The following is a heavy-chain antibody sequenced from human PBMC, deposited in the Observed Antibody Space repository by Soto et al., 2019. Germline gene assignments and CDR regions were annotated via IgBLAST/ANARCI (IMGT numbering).Heavy chain of an antibody. CDR1: GGTFSSYA. J-gene: IGHJ4*02. CDR3: ASVGYCSGDSCPH. CDR2: IIPIFGTA. V-gene: IGHV1-69*13. Sequence: ASVKVSCKASGGTFSSYAISWVRQAPGQGLEWMGGIIPIFGTANYAQKFQGRVTITADESTSTAYMELSSLRSEDTAVYYCASVGYCSGDSCPHWGQGTLVTVSS. D-gene: IGHD2-15*01.